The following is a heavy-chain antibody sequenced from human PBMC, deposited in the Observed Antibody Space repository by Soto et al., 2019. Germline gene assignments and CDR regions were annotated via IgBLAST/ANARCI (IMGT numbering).Heavy chain of an antibody. J-gene: IGHJ4*02. CDR3: ARDGTGWTGGDH. CDR1: GYLFSTYW. CDR2: LWRDGSKV. Sequence: GESLKISCQGSGYLFSTYWITWVRQAPGKRLEWVAVLWRDGSKVYYADSVKGRFTISRDNSKNTLYLEMNSLRVEDTAVYYCARDGTGWTGGDHWGQGTLVTVSS. D-gene: IGHD6-19*01. V-gene: IGHV3-33*01.